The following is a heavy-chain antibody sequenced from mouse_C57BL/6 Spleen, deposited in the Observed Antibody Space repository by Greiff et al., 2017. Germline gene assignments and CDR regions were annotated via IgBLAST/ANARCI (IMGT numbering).Heavy chain of an antibody. CDR2: INYDGSST. D-gene: IGHD2-2*01. CDR3: ARDRGYGYDRGMDY. Sequence: EVQRVESEGGLVQPGSSMKLSCTASGFTFSDYYMAWVRQVPEKGLEWVANINYDGSSTYYLDSLKSRFIISRDNAKNILYLQMSSLKSEDTATYYCARDRGYGYDRGMDYWGQGTSVTVSS. CDR1: GFTFSDYY. J-gene: IGHJ4*01. V-gene: IGHV5-16*01.